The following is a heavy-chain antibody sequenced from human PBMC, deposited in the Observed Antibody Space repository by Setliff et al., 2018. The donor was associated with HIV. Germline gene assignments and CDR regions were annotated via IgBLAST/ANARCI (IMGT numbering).Heavy chain of an antibody. J-gene: IGHJ4*02. CDR1: GGSISSGGYS. Sequence: KTSETLSLTCAVSGGSISSGGYSWNWIRQPPGKGLEWIGYIYHSGSTFYNPSLKSRVTISVDRSKNQFSLKLTSVTATDTAVYYCASEKKAWSVSDSFYEYWGQGVPVTVSS. CDR2: IYHSGST. CDR3: ASEKKAWSVSDSFYEY. V-gene: IGHV4-30-2*02. D-gene: IGHD3-3*01.